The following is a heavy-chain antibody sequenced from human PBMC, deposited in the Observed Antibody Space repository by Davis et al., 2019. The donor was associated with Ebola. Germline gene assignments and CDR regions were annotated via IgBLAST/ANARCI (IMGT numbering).Heavy chain of an antibody. D-gene: IGHD2-2*01. CDR3: ARDEGGFCSSSSCFAGWFDS. CDR2: VWYDGSET. V-gene: IGHV3-33*01. Sequence: GGSLRLSCAASGFTFSYYAMHWVRQAPGKGLEWVAVVWYDGSETYYADSAKGRFTISRDNSKNTLYLQMNSLRAEDTAVYYCARDEGGFCSSSSCFAGWFDSWGQGALVTVSS. J-gene: IGHJ5*01. CDR1: GFTFSYYA.